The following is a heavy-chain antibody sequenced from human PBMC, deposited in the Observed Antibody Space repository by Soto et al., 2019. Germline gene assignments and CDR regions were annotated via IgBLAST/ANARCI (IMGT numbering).Heavy chain of an antibody. V-gene: IGHV1-18*01. J-gene: IGHJ4*02. Sequence: ASVKVSCKASGYTFTRYGVSWVRQAPGQGLEWMGWISAYNGNTNSAPKLQGRVTMTTDTSTSTAYMELRSLRSDDTAVYYCTTDERAYCSSGSCEYYFDYWGQGTMVTVSS. CDR1: GYTFTRYG. CDR2: ISAYNGNT. D-gene: IGHD2-15*01. CDR3: TTDERAYCSSGSCEYYFDY.